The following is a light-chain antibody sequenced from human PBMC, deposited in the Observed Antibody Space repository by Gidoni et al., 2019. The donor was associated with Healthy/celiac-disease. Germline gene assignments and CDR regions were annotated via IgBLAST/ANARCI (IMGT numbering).Light chain of an antibody. J-gene: IGKJ3*01. CDR3: QQYGSSPFT. Sequence: PGTLSLSPGERATLSCRASQSVSSSYLAWYQQKPGQAPRLLIYGASSRATGIPDRFSGSGSGTDFTLTISRLEPEDFAVYYCQQYGSSPFTCGPGTKVDIK. V-gene: IGKV3-20*01. CDR2: GAS. CDR1: QSVSSSY.